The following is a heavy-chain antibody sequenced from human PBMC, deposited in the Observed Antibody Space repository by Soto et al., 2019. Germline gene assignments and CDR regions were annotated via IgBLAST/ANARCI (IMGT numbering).Heavy chain of an antibody. Sequence: EVQLVESGGGLVQPGGSLRLSCAASGFTVSSNYMSWVRQAPGKGLEWVSVIYSGGSTYYADSVKGRFTISRDTSKNTLYLQMNSLRAEDTAVYYCARYCSGGSFYHDDAFDIWGQGTMVTVSS. CDR1: GFTVSSNY. CDR2: IYSGGST. D-gene: IGHD2-15*01. CDR3: ARYCSGGSFYHDDAFDI. V-gene: IGHV3-66*01. J-gene: IGHJ3*02.